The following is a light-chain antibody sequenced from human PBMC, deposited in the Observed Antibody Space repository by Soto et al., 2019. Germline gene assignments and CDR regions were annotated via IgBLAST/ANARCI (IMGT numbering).Light chain of an antibody. V-gene: IGKV3-15*01. CDR2: GAS. Sequence: DIVMTQSPATLSVSPGERATLSCRASQSISSCLAWYQQKPGQAPRLLIYGASTRATGIPARFSGSGSGTEFTLTISSLQPDDFATYYCQQYNSYSTFGQGTKVDIK. CDR1: QSISSC. J-gene: IGKJ1*01. CDR3: QQYNSYST.